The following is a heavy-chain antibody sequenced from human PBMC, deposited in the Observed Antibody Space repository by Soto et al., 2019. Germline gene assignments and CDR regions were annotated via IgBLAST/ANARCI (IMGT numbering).Heavy chain of an antibody. Sequence: PGGSLRLSCAASGFTFSNHWMQWVRQAPGKGLVWVSRINTDGGSTSYADSVKGRFTISRDNAKNTLYLQMNSLRAEDTAVYYCVRVGLGYCTNIVCSIFDYWGQGSLVTVSS. J-gene: IGHJ4*02. CDR1: GFTFSNHW. CDR2: INTDGGST. D-gene: IGHD2-8*01. V-gene: IGHV3-74*01. CDR3: VRVGLGYCTNIVCSIFDY.